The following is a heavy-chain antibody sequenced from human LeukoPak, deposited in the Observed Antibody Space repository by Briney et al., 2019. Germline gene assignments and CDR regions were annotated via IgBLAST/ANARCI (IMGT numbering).Heavy chain of an antibody. CDR3: ARDPGTYYYDSSGYYYLDYYYGMDV. CDR1: GFTFSSYA. V-gene: IGHV3-23*01. Sequence: GGSLRLSCAASGFTFSSYAMSWVRQAPGKGLEWVSAISGSGGSTYYVDSVKGRFTISRDNAKNSLYLQMNSLRAEDTAVYYCARDPGTYYYDSSGYYYLDYYYGMDVWGQGTTVTVSS. D-gene: IGHD3-22*01. CDR2: ISGSGGST. J-gene: IGHJ6*02.